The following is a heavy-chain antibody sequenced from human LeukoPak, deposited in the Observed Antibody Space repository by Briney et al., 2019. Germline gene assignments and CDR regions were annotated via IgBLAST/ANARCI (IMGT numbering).Heavy chain of an antibody. CDR3: ASYGSANI. Sequence: GGSLRLSCVASGFTFSSFEMNWVRQAPGKGLEWVSYISSSGTTISYADSVKGRFTISRDNANNSLYLQMNSLRVEDTAFYHCASYGSANIWGQGTLVTVSS. D-gene: IGHD3-10*01. CDR1: GFTFSSFE. V-gene: IGHV3-48*03. CDR2: ISSSGTTI. J-gene: IGHJ4*02.